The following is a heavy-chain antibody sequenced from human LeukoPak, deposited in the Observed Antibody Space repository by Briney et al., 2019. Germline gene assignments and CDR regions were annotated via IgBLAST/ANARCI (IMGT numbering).Heavy chain of an antibody. J-gene: IGHJ4*02. Sequence: GGSLILSCAASEFTFRGYWMHWVRQAPGKGLVWVSRINADGSSTTYADSAKGRFTISRDNAKNTLYLQMNSLRAEDTAVYYCARDLLLGGQGTLVTVSS. CDR2: INADGSST. V-gene: IGHV3-74*01. CDR1: EFTFRGYW. CDR3: ARDLLL. D-gene: IGHD2/OR15-2a*01.